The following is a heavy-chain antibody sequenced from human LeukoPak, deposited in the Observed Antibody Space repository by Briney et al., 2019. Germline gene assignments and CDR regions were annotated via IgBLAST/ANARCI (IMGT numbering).Heavy chain of an antibody. D-gene: IGHD4-17*01. Sequence: SETLSLTCTVSGGSISSYYWSWIRQPPGKGLEWIGYIYYSGSTNYNPSLKSRVTISVDTSKDQFSLKLSSVTAADTAVYYCARDYYGDKNPSWGQGTLVTVSS. CDR2: IYYSGST. J-gene: IGHJ5*02. CDR1: GGSISSYY. V-gene: IGHV4-59*01. CDR3: ARDYYGDKNPS.